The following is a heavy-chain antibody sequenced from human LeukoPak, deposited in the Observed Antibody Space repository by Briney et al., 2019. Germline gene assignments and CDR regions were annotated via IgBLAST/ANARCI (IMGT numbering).Heavy chain of an antibody. D-gene: IGHD3-22*01. CDR1: GFTFSSYA. CDR3: ARDVALSTYHFDSSGLLDC. V-gene: IGHV3-30-3*01. CDR2: ISYDGSNK. J-gene: IGHJ4*02. Sequence: PGGSLRPSCAASGFTFSSYAMHWVRQAPGKGLEWVAVISYDGSNKYYADSVKGRFTISRDNSKNTLYLQMNSLRGEDTAVYYCARDVALSTYHFDSSGLLDCWGQGTLVTVSS.